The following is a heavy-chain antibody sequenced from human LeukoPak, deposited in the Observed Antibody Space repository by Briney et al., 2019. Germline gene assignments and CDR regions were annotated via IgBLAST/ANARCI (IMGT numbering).Heavy chain of an antibody. J-gene: IGHJ3*02. D-gene: IGHD2-21*02. V-gene: IGHV4-39*01. CDR1: GGSISSSSYY. CDR3: ARHGGDDGDGAFDI. Sequence: SETLSLTCTVSGGSISSSSYYWGWIRQPPGKGLEWIGNIYYSGSTYYNPSLKSRVTISVDTSKNQFSLKLSSVTAADTAVYYCARHGGDDGDGAFDIWGQGTMVTVSS. CDR2: IYYSGST.